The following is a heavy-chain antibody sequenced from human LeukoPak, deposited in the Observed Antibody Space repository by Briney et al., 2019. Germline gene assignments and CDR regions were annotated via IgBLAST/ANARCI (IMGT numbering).Heavy chain of an antibody. CDR1: GDFITAYY. V-gene: IGHV4-59*01. D-gene: IGHD6-25*01. Sequence: PSETLSLTCTVSGDFITAYYWSWIRQPPGKGLAWIAYIYYSGSTNYNPSLKSRVTISIDTSKNQFSVKLNSVTAADTAVYYCARFRPGGGAFDIWGQGTMVAVSS. J-gene: IGHJ3*02. CDR2: IYYSGST. CDR3: ARFRPGGGAFDI.